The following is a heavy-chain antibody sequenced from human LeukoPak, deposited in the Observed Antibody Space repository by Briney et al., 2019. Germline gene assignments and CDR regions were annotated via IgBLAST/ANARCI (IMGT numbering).Heavy chain of an antibody. CDR1: EYTLTELS. CDR3: VFRELLSFDY. Sequence: ATVKVSCKVSEYTLTELSMHWVRQAPGKGLEWMGGFDPEDGETIYAQKFQGRVTMTEDTSTDTAYMELSSLRSEDTAVYYCVFRELLSFDYWGQGTLVTVSS. V-gene: IGHV1-24*01. CDR2: FDPEDGET. D-gene: IGHD1-26*01. J-gene: IGHJ4*02.